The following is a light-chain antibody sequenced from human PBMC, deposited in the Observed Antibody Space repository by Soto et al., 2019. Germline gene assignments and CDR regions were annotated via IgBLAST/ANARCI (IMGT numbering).Light chain of an antibody. J-gene: IGKJ2*01. CDR1: QSVSSRY. CDR2: GAS. CDR3: QQRSNWPLYT. Sequence: EIVLTQSPGTLSLSPGERATLSCRASQSVSSRYLAWYQQKPGQAPRLLIYGASSRATGIPDRFSGSGSGTDFTLTISSLEPEDFAVYYCQQRSNWPLYTFGQGTKLEIK. V-gene: IGKV3D-20*02.